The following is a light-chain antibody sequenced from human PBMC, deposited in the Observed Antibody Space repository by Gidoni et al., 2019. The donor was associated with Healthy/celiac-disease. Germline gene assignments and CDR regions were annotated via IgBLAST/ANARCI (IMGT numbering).Light chain of an antibody. CDR3: CSYAGSSTRVV. CDR2: EGS. Sequence: QSALTQPASVSGSPGQSITIYCTGTSSDVVSYNLVSWYQQHPGKAPKLMIYEGSKRPSGVSNRFSGSKSGNTASLTISGLQAEDESDYYCCSYAGSSTRVVFGGGTKLTVL. V-gene: IGLV2-23*01. J-gene: IGLJ2*01. CDR1: SSDVVSYNL.